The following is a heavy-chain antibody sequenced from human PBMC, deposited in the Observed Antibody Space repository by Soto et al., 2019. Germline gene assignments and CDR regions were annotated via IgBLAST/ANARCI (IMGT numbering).Heavy chain of an antibody. CDR2: ISGSGGST. V-gene: IGHV3-23*01. Sequence: GGSLRLSCAASGFTFSSYAMSWVRQAPGKGLEWVSAISGSGGSTYYADSVKGRFTISRDNSKNTLYLQMNSLRAEDTAVYYCAKVLGDIVVVYYYGMDVWGQGTTVTVSS. J-gene: IGHJ6*02. CDR3: AKVLGDIVVVYYYGMDV. CDR1: GFTFSSYA. D-gene: IGHD2-15*01.